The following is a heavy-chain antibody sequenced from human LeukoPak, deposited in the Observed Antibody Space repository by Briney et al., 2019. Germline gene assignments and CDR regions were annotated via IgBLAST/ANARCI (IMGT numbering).Heavy chain of an antibody. V-gene: IGHV3-48*04. CDR2: IRSRGSTI. Sequence: PGGSLRLSCAAPGFTFSSYNMNWVRQAPGKGLEWVSYIRSRGSTIYYADSVKGRFTISRDNAKNSLDLQMNSLRAEDTAVYYCARRAGAYSHPYDYWGQGTLVTVSS. CDR1: GFTFSSYN. D-gene: IGHD4/OR15-4a*01. CDR3: ARRAGAYSHPYDY. J-gene: IGHJ4*02.